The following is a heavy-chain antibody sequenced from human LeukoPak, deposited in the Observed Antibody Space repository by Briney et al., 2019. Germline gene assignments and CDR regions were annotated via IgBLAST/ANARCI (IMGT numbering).Heavy chain of an antibody. CDR3: ARKAGGYSYGPLDY. J-gene: IGHJ4*02. V-gene: IGHV3-74*01. D-gene: IGHD5-18*01. CDR2: INGDGSST. Sequence: PGGSLRLSWAASGFTFSSYWMHWVRQAPGKGLVWVSRINGDGSSTTYADSVKGRFTISRDNAKNTLYLQMNSLRAEDTAVYYCARKAGGYSYGPLDYWGQGILVTVSS. CDR1: GFTFSSYW.